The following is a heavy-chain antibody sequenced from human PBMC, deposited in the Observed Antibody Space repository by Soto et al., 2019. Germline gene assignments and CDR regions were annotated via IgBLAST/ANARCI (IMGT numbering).Heavy chain of an antibody. CDR2: ISSSSSTI. Sequence: EVQLVESGGGLVQPGGSLRLSCAASGFTFSSYSMNWVRQAPGKGLEWVSYISSSSSTIYYADSVKARFTISRDNAKNSLYLQMNSLRDEDTAVYYCARDGVTTSGVSYYYGMDVWGQGTTVTVSS. D-gene: IGHD4-4*01. V-gene: IGHV3-48*02. CDR3: ARDGVTTSGVSYYYGMDV. CDR1: GFTFSSYS. J-gene: IGHJ6*02.